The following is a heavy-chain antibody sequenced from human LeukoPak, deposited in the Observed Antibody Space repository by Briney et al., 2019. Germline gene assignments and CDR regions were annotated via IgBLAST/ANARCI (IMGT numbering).Heavy chain of an antibody. CDR3: ARDRDVDDFDS. Sequence: SETLSLTCAVYGGSFSGYYWSWIRQPPGKGLEWIGEINHSGSTNYNPSLKSRVTISVDTSKNQFSLKPSSVTAADTAVYYCARDRDVDDFDSWGHGTLVTVSS. V-gene: IGHV4-34*01. D-gene: IGHD2-15*01. CDR1: GGSFSGYY. J-gene: IGHJ4*01. CDR2: INHSGST.